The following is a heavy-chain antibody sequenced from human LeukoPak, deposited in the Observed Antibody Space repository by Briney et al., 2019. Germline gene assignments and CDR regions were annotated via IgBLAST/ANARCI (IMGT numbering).Heavy chain of an antibody. V-gene: IGHV4-4*02. Sequence: SETLSLTCTVSGGSISSNWWSWVRQPPGKGLEWIGEIYHSGSTNYNPSLKSRVTISVDKSKNQFSLKLSSVTAADTAVYYCARELSRMYYFDYWGQGTLVTVSS. CDR2: IYHSGST. CDR3: ARELSRMYYFDY. CDR1: GGSISSNW. J-gene: IGHJ4*02. D-gene: IGHD2/OR15-2a*01.